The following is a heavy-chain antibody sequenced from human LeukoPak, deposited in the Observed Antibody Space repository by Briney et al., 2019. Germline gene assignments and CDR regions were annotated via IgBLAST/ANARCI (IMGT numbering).Heavy chain of an antibody. D-gene: IGHD1-26*01. J-gene: IGHJ4*02. Sequence: ASVKVSCKASGYTFTSYGISWVRQAPGQGLEWMGWISAYNGNTNYAQKFQGRVTMTRDTSISTAYMELSRLRSDDTAVYYCARDREGTDYFDYWGQGTLVTVSS. CDR3: ARDREGTDYFDY. CDR1: GYTFTSYG. CDR2: ISAYNGNT. V-gene: IGHV1-18*01.